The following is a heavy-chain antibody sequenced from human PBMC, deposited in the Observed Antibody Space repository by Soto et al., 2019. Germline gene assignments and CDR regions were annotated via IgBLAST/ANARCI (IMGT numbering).Heavy chain of an antibody. CDR1: GGSISSYY. Sequence: SETLSLTCTVSGGSISSYYGSWIRQPPGKGLEWIGYIYYSGSTNYNPSLKSRVTISVDTSKNQFSLKLSSVTAADTAVYYCASTDFWSGSLFWGQGTLVTVSS. CDR3: ASTDFWSGSLF. V-gene: IGHV4-59*01. CDR2: IYYSGST. D-gene: IGHD3-3*01. J-gene: IGHJ4*02.